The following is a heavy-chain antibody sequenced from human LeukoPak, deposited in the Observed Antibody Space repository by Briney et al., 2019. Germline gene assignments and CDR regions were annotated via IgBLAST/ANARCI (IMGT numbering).Heavy chain of an antibody. D-gene: IGHD2-2*01. CDR1: GFTFNSYT. V-gene: IGHV3-30-3*01. Sequence: GGSLRLSCAASGFTFNSYTMHWVRQAPGKGLEWVAVISHDGSNEYYADSVKGRFTISRDNSKNTLYLQMNSLRAEDTAVYYCARGTYCSSPSCPFDYWGQGTLVTVSS. CDR3: ARGTYCSSPSCPFDY. CDR2: ISHDGSNE. J-gene: IGHJ4*02.